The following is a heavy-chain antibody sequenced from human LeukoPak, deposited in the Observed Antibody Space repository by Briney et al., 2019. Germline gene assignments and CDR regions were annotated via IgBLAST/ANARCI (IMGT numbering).Heavy chain of an antibody. D-gene: IGHD6-19*01. J-gene: IGHJ4*02. CDR3: ARGGVDGWYVRY. V-gene: IGHV1-18*01. Sequence: GESLKISCKGSGYTFTSYGISWVRQAPGQGLEWMGWISAYNGNTNYAQKFQGRVTMTTDTSTSTAYMELRSLRSDDTAVYYCARGGVDGWYVRYWGQGTLVTVSP. CDR2: ISAYNGNT. CDR1: GYTFTSYG.